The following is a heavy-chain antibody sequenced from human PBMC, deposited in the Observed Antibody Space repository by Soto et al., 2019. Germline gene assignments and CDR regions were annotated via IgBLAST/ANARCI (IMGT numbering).Heavy chain of an antibody. J-gene: IGHJ6*02. Sequence: QSGGSLRLSCAASGFTFSSYGMHWVRQAPGKGLEWVAVISYDGSNKYYADSVKGRFTISRDNSKNTLYLQMNSLRAEDTAVYYCAKDQLYGDPQGYYYGMDVWGQGTTVTVSS. CDR2: ISYDGSNK. V-gene: IGHV3-30*18. CDR3: AKDQLYGDPQGYYYGMDV. D-gene: IGHD4-17*01. CDR1: GFTFSSYG.